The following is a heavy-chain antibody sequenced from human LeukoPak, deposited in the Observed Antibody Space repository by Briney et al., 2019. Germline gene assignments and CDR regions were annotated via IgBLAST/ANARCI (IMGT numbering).Heavy chain of an antibody. J-gene: IGHJ4*02. CDR1: GFTFSSYA. D-gene: IGHD6-6*01. Sequence: GGSLRLSCAASGFTFSSYAMNWVRQAPGKGLEWVSVISGSGGSTYYADSVKGRFTISRDNSKNTLYLQMNSLRAEDTALYYCAKAGMFDGFGSTALYYFDYWGQGTLVTVSS. V-gene: IGHV3-23*01. CDR2: ISGSGGST. CDR3: AKAGMFDGFGSTALYYFDY.